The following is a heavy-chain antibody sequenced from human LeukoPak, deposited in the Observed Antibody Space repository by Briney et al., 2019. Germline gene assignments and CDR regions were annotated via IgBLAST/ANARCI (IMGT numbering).Heavy chain of an antibody. CDR3: ARVLLFDQNDAFDI. D-gene: IGHD3-10*01. V-gene: IGHV1-18*04. CDR1: GYTFTNYG. Sequence: ASVTVSCKASGYTFTNYGISWVRQAPGQGLEGMGWIGAYNGNTNYAQKLQGRVTITTDTSTSTAYMELRSLRSDDTAVYYCARVLLFDQNDAFDIWGQGTMVTVSS. J-gene: IGHJ3*02. CDR2: IGAYNGNT.